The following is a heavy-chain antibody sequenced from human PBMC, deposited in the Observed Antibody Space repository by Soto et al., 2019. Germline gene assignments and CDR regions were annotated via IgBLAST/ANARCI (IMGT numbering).Heavy chain of an antibody. J-gene: IGHJ5*02. Sequence: GGSLRLSCAASGFIFDSHSMRWVRQAPGKGLEWVAGISGSSYIYYADSVKGRFTISRDNAKNSLYLQMNSLRAEDTAVYYCARAHPSRYFDWLSRPNENWFDPWGQGTLVTVSS. D-gene: IGHD3-9*01. V-gene: IGHV3-21*01. CDR2: ISGSSYI. CDR3: ARAHPSRYFDWLSRPNENWFDP. CDR1: GFIFDSHS.